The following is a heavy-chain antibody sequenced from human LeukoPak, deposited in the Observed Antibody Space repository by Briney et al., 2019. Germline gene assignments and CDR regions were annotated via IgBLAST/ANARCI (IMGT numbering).Heavy chain of an antibody. CDR3: AREVYCGGDCYRNYFDC. CDR1: GFTFSDYY. CDR2: INHSGST. V-gene: IGHV4-34*01. J-gene: IGHJ4*02. D-gene: IGHD2-21*02. Sequence: GSLRLSCAASGFTFSDYYMSWIRQPPGKGLEWIGEINHSGSTNYNPSLKSRVTISVDTSKNQFSLKLSSVTAADTAVYYCAREVYCGGDCYRNYFDCWGQGTLVTVSS.